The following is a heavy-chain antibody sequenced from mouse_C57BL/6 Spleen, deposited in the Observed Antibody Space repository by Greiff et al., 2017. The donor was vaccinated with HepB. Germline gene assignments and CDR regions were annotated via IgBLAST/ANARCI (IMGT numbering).Heavy chain of an antibody. D-gene: IGHD1-1*01. J-gene: IGHJ2*01. CDR3: ARDLFSTTVVEGYFDY. Sequence: EVKLVESGGGLVKPGGSLKLSCAASGFTFSSYAMSWVRQTPEKRLEWVATISDGGSYTYYPDNVKGRYTISRDNAKNNLYLQMSHLKSEDTAMYYCARDLFSTTVVEGYFDYWGQGTTLTVSS. CDR1: GFTFSSYA. CDR2: ISDGGSYT. V-gene: IGHV5-4*01.